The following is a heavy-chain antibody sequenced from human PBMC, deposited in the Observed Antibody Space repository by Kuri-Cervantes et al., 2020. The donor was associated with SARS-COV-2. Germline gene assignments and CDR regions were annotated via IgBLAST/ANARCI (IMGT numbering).Heavy chain of an antibody. J-gene: IGHJ4*02. CDR3: ARDPGWYVFDY. CDR2: INSSGHRE. Sequence: GGSLRLSCAASGFTSSNYCMNWVRQAPGKGLEWLSFINSSGHREDYADSVSGRFTISRDNSKNPLYLQMNSLRAEDTATYFCARDPGWYVFDYWGQGTLVTVSS. CDR1: GFTSSNYC. D-gene: IGHD6-19*01. V-gene: IGHV3-23*01.